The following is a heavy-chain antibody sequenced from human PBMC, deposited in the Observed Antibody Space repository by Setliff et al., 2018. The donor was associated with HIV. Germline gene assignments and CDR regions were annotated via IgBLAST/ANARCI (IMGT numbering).Heavy chain of an antibody. D-gene: IGHD3-10*01. J-gene: IGHJ4*02. CDR3: ARAYFGSGIYY. CDR1: GYTLTDYY. V-gene: IGHV1-2*02. Sequence: ASVKVSCKASGYTLTDYYIHWMRQAPGQGLEWVGWFNPFSGGTNFAQKFQGRVTMTRDTSISTAYMELSRLRSDDTAVYYCARAYFGSGIYYWGQGTLVTVSS. CDR2: FNPFSGGT.